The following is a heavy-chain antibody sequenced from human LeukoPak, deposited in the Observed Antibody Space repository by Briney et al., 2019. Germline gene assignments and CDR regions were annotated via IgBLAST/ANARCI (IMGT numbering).Heavy chain of an antibody. CDR1: GGSISSYY. Sequence: PSETLSLTCTVSGGSISSYYWSWIRQPPGKGLEWIGYIYYSWSTNYNPSLKSRVTISVDTSKTQFSLKLSSVTAAGTAVYYCERDAGSGSYYYYYMDVWGKGTTVTVSS. D-gene: IGHD3-10*01. V-gene: IGHV4-59*01. CDR3: ERDAGSGSYYYYYMDV. CDR2: IYYSWST. J-gene: IGHJ6*03.